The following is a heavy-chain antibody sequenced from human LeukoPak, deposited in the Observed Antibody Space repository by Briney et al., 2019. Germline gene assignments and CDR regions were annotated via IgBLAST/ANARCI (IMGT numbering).Heavy chain of an antibody. V-gene: IGHV3-74*01. CDR3: ASQVETYYYYGMDV. Sequence: GGSLRLSCEASGFTFSSYSMHWVRQAPGKGLVWVSHINSVGSTTNYADSVKGRFTISRDNAKNTLFLQLNSLRAEDTAVYYCASQVETYYYYGMDVWGQGTTVTVSS. D-gene: IGHD2-2*01. J-gene: IGHJ6*02. CDR2: INSVGSTT. CDR1: GFTFSSYS.